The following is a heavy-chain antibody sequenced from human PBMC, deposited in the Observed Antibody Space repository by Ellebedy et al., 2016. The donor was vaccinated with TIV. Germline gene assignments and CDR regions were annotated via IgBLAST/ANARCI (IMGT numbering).Heavy chain of an antibody. CDR2: IKQDGSEK. D-gene: IGHD6-13*01. Sequence: GGSLRLSCAASGFTFSSYWMSWVRQAPGKGLEWVANIKQDGSEKYYVDSVEGRFTISRDNAKNSLYLQMNSLRAEDTAVYYCAREGQYGGSWYWGYFDLWGRGTLVTVSS. CDR1: GFTFSSYW. J-gene: IGHJ2*01. CDR3: AREGQYGGSWYWGYFDL. V-gene: IGHV3-7*01.